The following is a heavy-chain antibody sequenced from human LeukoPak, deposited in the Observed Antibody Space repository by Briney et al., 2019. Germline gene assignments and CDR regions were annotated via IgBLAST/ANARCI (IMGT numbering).Heavy chain of an antibody. J-gene: IGHJ2*01. Sequence: SETLSLTCAVYGGSFSGYYWSWIRQPPGKGLERIGEINHSGSTNYNPSLKSRVTISVDTSKNQFSLKLSSVTAADTAVYYCARAPTYGDYWYFDLWGRGTLVTVSS. CDR3: ARAPTYGDYWYFDL. D-gene: IGHD4-17*01. CDR2: INHSGST. CDR1: GGSFSGYY. V-gene: IGHV4-34*01.